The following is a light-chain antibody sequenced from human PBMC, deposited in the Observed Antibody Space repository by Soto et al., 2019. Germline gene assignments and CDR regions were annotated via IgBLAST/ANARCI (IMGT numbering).Light chain of an antibody. CDR2: DAS. V-gene: IGKV3-11*01. CDR3: QQRSTWPLT. Sequence: EIVLTQSPATLSLSPGERATLSCRASQSVGSYLAWYQQKPGQAPRLLIYDASNRATGIPARFSGSGSGTDFTLTISSLEPEDFAVYYCQQRSTWPLTFGGGTKVDIK. CDR1: QSVGSY. J-gene: IGKJ4*01.